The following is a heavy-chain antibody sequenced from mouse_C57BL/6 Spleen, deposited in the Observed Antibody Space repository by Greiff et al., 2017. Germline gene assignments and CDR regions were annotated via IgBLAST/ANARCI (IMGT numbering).Heavy chain of an antibody. CDR3: ARRDYGSRFAD. CDR1: GYAFRSYW. J-gene: IGHJ3*01. CDR2: IYPGDGDT. Sequence: QVQLQQSGAELVKPGASVKISCKASGYAFRSYWMNWVKQRPGKGLEWIGQIYPGDGDTNYNGKFKGKATLTADKSSSTAYMQLSSLTSEDSAVYFCARRDYGSRFADCGQWTLVTVAA. V-gene: IGHV1-80*01. D-gene: IGHD1-1*01.